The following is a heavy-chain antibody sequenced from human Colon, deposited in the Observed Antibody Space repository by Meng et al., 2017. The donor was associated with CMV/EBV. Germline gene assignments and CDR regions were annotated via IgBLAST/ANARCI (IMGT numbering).Heavy chain of an antibody. CDR3: AKDAAGGPFDY. D-gene: IGHD6-25*01. CDR2: ISGGGVDI. J-gene: IGHJ4*02. V-gene: IGHV3-23*01. Sequence: SCSASGFTFHSYTMTWVRQAPGQGLEWVSDISGGGVDIHYTDSVKGRFTISRDNSRNTVYLQMNNLRAEDTAIYYCAKDAAGGPFDYCGQGTLVTVSS. CDR1: GFTFHSYT.